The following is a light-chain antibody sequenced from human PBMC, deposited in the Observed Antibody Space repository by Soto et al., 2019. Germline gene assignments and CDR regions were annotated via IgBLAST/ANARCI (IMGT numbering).Light chain of an antibody. Sequence: HSVLTQPPSVSGAPGQRVTISCTGSSSNIGAGYDVHWYQQLPGTAPKLLIYGNSNRPSGVPDRFSGSKSGTSASLAITVLQAEDEADYYCQSYDSSLSGWVFGGGTKLTVL. CDR1: SSNIGAGYD. CDR2: GNS. CDR3: QSYDSSLSGWV. J-gene: IGLJ3*02. V-gene: IGLV1-40*01.